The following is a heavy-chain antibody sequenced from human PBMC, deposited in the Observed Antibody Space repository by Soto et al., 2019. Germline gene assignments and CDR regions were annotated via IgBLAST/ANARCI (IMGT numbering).Heavy chain of an antibody. CDR1: GGSISSTNW. CDR2: IYRSGST. J-gene: IGHJ4*02. D-gene: IGHD3-10*01. CDR3: ARWSRYYYASDH. V-gene: IGHV4-4*02. Sequence: SETLSLTCAVSGGSISSTNWWSWVRQPPGKGLEWIGEIYRSGSTNYNPSLKSRVTISVDKSKNQFSLKLSSVTAADTAVYYCARWSRYYYASDHWGQGTLVTVSS.